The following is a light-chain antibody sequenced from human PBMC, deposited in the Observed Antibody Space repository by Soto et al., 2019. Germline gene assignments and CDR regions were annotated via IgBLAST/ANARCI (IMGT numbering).Light chain of an antibody. J-gene: IGKJ2*01. CDR2: GAS. CDR3: QQYGDSPST. CDR1: QIFSSNY. V-gene: IGKV3-20*01. Sequence: EIVLTQSPGTLSLSPGERATLSCRASQIFSSNYLAWYQQKPGQAPRLLIYGASTRATNIPERFSGSGSGTDFTLTFSRLEPEDFAVYSWQQYGDSPSTFGQGTKLEIK.